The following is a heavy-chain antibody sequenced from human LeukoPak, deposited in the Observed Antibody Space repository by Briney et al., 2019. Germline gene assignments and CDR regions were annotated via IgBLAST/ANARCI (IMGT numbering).Heavy chain of an antibody. CDR3: ARGQRITMTD. CDR2: INHSGST. CDR1: GGSFSGYY. V-gene: IGHV4-34*01. Sequence: SETLSLTCAVYGGSFSGYYWSWIRQPPGKGLEWIGEINHSGSTNYNPSLKSRVAISVDTSRNQFSLRLSSVTAADTAVYYCARGQRITMTDWGQGTLVTVPS. D-gene: IGHD3-22*01. J-gene: IGHJ4*02.